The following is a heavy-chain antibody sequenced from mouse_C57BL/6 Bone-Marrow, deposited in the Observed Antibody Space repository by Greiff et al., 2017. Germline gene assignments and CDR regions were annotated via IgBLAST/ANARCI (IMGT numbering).Heavy chain of an antibody. CDR2: IDPSDSYT. CDR3: ARRDGYFWYFDV. Sequence: VQLQQPGAELVRPGTSVTLSCKASGYTFTSYWMHWVKQRPGQGLEWIGVIDPSDSYTNYNQKFTGKATLTVDTSSSTAYMQLSSLTSDDAAVYYCARRDGYFWYFDVWGTGTTVTVSS. V-gene: IGHV1-59*01. CDR1: GYTFTSYW. J-gene: IGHJ1*03. D-gene: IGHD2-3*01.